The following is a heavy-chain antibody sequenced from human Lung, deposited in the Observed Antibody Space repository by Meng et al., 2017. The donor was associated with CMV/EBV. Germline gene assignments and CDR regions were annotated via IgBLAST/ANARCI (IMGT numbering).Heavy chain of an antibody. D-gene: IGHD6-13*01. CDR3: VRSFAPYTSSWYGV. V-gene: IGHV3-30-3*01. CDR1: GSTCRSYA. CDR2: ISYDGGKK. Sequence: GGSLRLXCVASGSTCRSYAMHWVRQAPGKGLEWVAFISYDGGKKYYADSVKGRFTISRDNSNNTLYLQMSSLRADDTAVYYCVRSFAPYTSSWYGVWAQGTXVTVSS. J-gene: IGHJ4*02.